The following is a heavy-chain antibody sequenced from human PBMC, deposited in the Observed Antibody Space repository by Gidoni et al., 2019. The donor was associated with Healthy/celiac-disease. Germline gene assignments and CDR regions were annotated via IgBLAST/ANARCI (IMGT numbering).Heavy chain of an antibody. D-gene: IGHD3-9*01. Sequence: EVQRLESGGGLGQPGGALRRSCAGAGVTVSSDAMSWVRQAPGKGLEWVSAISGSGGSTYYADSVKGRFTISRDNSKNTLYLQMNSLRAEDTAVYYCAKDPPYYDILTGIEGGYIWGQGTMVTVSS. CDR1: GVTVSSDA. CDR3: AKDPPYYDILTGIEGGYI. J-gene: IGHJ3*02. V-gene: IGHV3-23*01. CDR2: ISGSGGST.